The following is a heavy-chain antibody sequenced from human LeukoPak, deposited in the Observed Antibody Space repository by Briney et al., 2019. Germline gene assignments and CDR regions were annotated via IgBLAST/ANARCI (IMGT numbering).Heavy chain of an antibody. V-gene: IGHV1-69*13. CDR2: IIPIFGAA. Sequence: GASVKVSCKASGGTFSSYAISWVRQAPGQGLEWMGGIIPIFGAANYAQKFQGRVTITADESTSTAYMELGSLRSEDTAVYYCARDTSTMVTLPGLDYWGQGTLVTVSS. CDR3: ARDTSTMVTLPGLDY. D-gene: IGHD4-17*01. CDR1: GGTFSSYA. J-gene: IGHJ4*02.